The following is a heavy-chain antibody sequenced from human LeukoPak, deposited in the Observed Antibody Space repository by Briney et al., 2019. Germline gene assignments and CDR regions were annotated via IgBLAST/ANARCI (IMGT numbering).Heavy chain of an antibody. J-gene: IGHJ3*02. CDR2: IRYDGSNK. V-gene: IGHV3-30*02. CDR3: ADSYCSSTSCSDAFDI. Sequence: GGSLRLSCAASGFTFSSYGMHWVRQAPGKGLEWVAFIRYDGSNKYYADSVKGRFTISRDNSKNTLYLQMNSLRAEDTAVYYCADSYCSSTSCSDAFDIWGQGTMVTVSS. CDR1: GFTFSSYG. D-gene: IGHD2-2*01.